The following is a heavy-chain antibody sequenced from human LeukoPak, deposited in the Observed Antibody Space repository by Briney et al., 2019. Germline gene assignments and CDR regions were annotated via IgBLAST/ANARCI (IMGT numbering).Heavy chain of an antibody. J-gene: IGHJ5*02. D-gene: IGHD6-13*01. CDR1: GFTFSSYW. CDR2: IKQDGSEK. Sequence: GGSLRLSCAASGFTFSSYWMSWVRQAPGKGLEWVANIKQDGSEKYYVDSVKGRFTISRDNAKNSLYLQMNSLRAEDTAVYYCARDLGLGAAAGRGWFDPWGQGTLVTVSS. V-gene: IGHV3-7*01. CDR3: ARDLGLGAAAGRGWFDP.